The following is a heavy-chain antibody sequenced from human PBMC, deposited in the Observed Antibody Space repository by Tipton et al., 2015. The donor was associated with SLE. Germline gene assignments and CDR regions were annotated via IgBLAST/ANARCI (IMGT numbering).Heavy chain of an antibody. J-gene: IGHJ3*02. Sequence: LRLSCTVSGGSISSGGYYWSWIRQHPGKGLEWIGYIYYSGSTYYNPSLKSRVTISVDTSKNQFSLKLSSVTAADTAVYYCARGVVVVAASPDAFDIWGQGTMVTVSS. D-gene: IGHD2-15*01. CDR3: ARGVVVVAASPDAFDI. CDR1: GGSISSGGYY. V-gene: IGHV4-31*03. CDR2: IYYSGST.